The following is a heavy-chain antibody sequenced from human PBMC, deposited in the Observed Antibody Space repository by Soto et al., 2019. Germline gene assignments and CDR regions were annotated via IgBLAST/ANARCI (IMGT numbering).Heavy chain of an antibody. CDR3: TRAALKGELIDY. CDR2: IWHDGSNK. Sequence: GGSLRLSCAASGFTFNNHGMHWVRQAPGKGLEWVALIWHDGSNKVYADSVKGRFTISRDNSKNTLNLQMNSLRVEDTAVYYCTRAALKGELIDYWGQGTQVTVSS. D-gene: IGHD1-26*01. J-gene: IGHJ4*02. V-gene: IGHV3-33*01. CDR1: GFTFNNHG.